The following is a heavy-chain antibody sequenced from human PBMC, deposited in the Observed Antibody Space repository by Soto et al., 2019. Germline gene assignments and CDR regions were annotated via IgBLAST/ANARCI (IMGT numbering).Heavy chain of an antibody. CDR1: GFNFSDYY. D-gene: IGHD2-2*01. CDR2: ISSGGDHT. CDR3: ARGAVVPAAEFDY. Sequence: GGSLSLSCAASGFNFSDYYMTWIRQAPGKGLEWISYISSGGDHTTYADSVKGRFTISRDNAKNSLYLQMNSLRAEDTAVYYCARGAVVPAAEFDYWGQGTLVTSPQ. J-gene: IGHJ4*02. V-gene: IGHV3-11*06.